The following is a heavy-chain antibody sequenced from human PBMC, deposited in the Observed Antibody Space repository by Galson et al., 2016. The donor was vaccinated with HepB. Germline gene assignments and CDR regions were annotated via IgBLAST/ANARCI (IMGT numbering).Heavy chain of an antibody. J-gene: IGHJ4*02. CDR3: ARDRYSDSSGYYLVY. Sequence: SLRLSSAASGVNFTNYAMHWVRQAPGKGLEWVAVISYDAITEYYADSVKGRFTISRDNSKSTLYLQMDSLSAEDTAIYYCARDRYSDSSGYYLVYWGQGTLVTVSS. D-gene: IGHD3-22*01. CDR2: ISYDAITE. V-gene: IGHV3-30-3*01. CDR1: GVNFTNYA.